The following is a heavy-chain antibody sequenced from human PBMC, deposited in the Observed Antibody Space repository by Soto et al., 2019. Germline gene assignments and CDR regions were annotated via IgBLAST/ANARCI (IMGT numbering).Heavy chain of an antibody. CDR1: GFTFSDYG. Sequence: PXGSLRLSCSASGFTFSDYGMSWVRQAPGKGLEWVSTFSGSSSGSGGSTYYADSVKGRFTISRDNSKNTLYLQMNSLRAEDTAVYYCARASGESYPGSRVFDYWGQGTRVTVSS. J-gene: IGHJ4*02. CDR3: ARASGESYPGSRVFDY. D-gene: IGHD3-10*01. CDR2: FSGSSSGSGGST. V-gene: IGHV3-23*01.